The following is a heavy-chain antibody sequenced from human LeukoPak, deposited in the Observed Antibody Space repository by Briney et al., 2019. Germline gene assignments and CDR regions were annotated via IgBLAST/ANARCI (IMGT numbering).Heavy chain of an antibody. CDR1: GFTFSSYS. D-gene: IGHD3-10*01. CDR3: ASTNYGSGSYDIDY. J-gene: IGHJ4*02. Sequence: GGSLRLSCAASGFTFSSYSMNWVRQAPGKGLEWVSYISSSSNTIYYADSVKGRFTISRDNAKNSLYLQMNSLRADDTAVYYCASTNYGSGSYDIDYWGQGTLVTVSS. CDR2: ISSSSNTI. V-gene: IGHV3-48*04.